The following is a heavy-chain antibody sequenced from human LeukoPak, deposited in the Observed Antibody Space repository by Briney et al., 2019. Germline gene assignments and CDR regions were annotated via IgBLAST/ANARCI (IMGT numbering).Heavy chain of an antibody. CDR2: LYYTGST. Sequence: SETLSLTCTVSGDSISNNYWGWIRQPPGKGLEWIAYLYYTGSTYYNPSLQSRVSISADTSKKQVSLKMTSVTAADTAIYYCARTVGRGPGGHFDYWGQGTLVIVSS. D-gene: IGHD3-10*01. CDR3: ARTVGRGPGGHFDY. V-gene: IGHV4-59*01. CDR1: GDSISNNY. J-gene: IGHJ4*02.